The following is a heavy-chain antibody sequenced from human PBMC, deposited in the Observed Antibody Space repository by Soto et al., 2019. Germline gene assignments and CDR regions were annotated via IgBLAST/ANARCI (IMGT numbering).Heavy chain of an antibody. CDR2: ISAYNGNT. J-gene: IGHJ4*02. CDR1: GGTFSSYT. V-gene: IGHV1-8*02. CDR3: ARDKVGAIDY. D-gene: IGHD1-26*01. Sequence: GASVKVSCKASGGTFSSYTISWVRQAPGQGLGWMGWISAYNGNTNYAQKFQGRVTMTRNTSISTAYMELSSLRSEDTAVYYCARDKVGAIDYWGQGTLVTVSS.